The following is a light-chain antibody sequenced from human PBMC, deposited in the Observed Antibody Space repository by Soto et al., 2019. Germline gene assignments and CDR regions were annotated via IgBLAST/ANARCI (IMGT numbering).Light chain of an antibody. V-gene: IGKV1-5*01. CDR2: DAS. Sequence: DIQMTQSPSTLSATAGDRVTITCRASQSISSWLAWYQHKPGKAPKLLIYDASNLDSGVPSRFSGSGSGTEFTLTISSLQPDDFATYYCHHYNVYSIAWTFGQGTKVDIK. CDR1: QSISSW. J-gene: IGKJ1*01. CDR3: HHYNVYSIAWT.